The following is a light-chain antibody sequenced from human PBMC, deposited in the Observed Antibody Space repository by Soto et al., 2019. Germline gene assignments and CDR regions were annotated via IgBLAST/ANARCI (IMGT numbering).Light chain of an antibody. V-gene: IGKV1-5*03. Sequence: DIRMTQSPSTLSASVGDRVTITCRASQSVSAWLAWYQQKPGKAPELLIYSASTVETGVPSRFSGSGSETEFTLTISSLRPDDFATYYCQQYESYPLTFGGGTRIEIK. J-gene: IGKJ4*01. CDR2: SAS. CDR1: QSVSAW. CDR3: QQYESYPLT.